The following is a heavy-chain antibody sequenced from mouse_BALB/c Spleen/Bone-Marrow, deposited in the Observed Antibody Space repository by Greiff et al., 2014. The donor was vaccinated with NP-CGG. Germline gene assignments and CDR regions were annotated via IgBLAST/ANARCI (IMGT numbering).Heavy chain of an antibody. CDR1: GYTFTSYI. CDR2: INPYNDGT. CDR3: ARPATYYGNFYWYSDV. Sequence: VQLKESGPELVKPGASVKMSCKASGYTFTSYIMHWVKQKPGQGLEWIGYINPYNDGTKYNEKFKGKATLTSDKSSSTAYMELSSLTSEDSAVYYCARPATYYGNFYWYSDVWGAGTTVTVSS. J-gene: IGHJ1*01. D-gene: IGHD2-10*01. V-gene: IGHV1-14*01.